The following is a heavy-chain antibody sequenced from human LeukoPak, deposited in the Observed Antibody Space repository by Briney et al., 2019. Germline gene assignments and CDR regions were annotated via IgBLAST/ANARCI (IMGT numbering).Heavy chain of an antibody. J-gene: IGHJ6*03. CDR3: ASGSYYGGYYYYYMDV. D-gene: IGHD1-26*01. V-gene: IGHV4-59*12. CDR1: GGSISSYY. Sequence: IPSETLSLTCTVSGGSISSYYWSWIRQPPGKGLEWIGYIYYSGSTNYNPSLKSRVTISVDTSKNQFSLKLSSVTAADTAVYYCASGSYYGGYYYYYMDVWGKGTTVTVSS. CDR2: IYYSGST.